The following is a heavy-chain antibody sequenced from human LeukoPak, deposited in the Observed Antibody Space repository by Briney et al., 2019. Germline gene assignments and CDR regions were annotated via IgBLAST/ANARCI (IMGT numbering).Heavy chain of an antibody. V-gene: IGHV3-66*01. CDR3: VKGSAAGPDY. CDR2: ITSAGAT. D-gene: IGHD6-25*01. Sequence: GGSLRLSCAASGFTVSKNYMTWVRQAPGKGLDCVSVITSAGATYYADSVKGRFTISRDNSKSTLYLQMSSLRAEDTAVYYCVKGSAAGPDYWGQGTLVTVSS. CDR1: GFTVSKNY. J-gene: IGHJ4*02.